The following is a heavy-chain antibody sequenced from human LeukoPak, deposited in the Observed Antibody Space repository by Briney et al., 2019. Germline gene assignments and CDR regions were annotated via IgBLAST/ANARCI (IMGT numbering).Heavy chain of an antibody. Sequence: SQTLSLTCTVSGGSISSGCYYWSWIRPPAGKGLEWIGRIYTSGSTNYNPSLKSRVTISVDTSKHQLSLKLSSVTAADTAVYYCARASPDGGNPHWGQGTLVTVPS. CDR1: GGSISSGCYY. V-gene: IGHV4-61*02. D-gene: IGHD4-23*01. CDR3: ARASPDGGNPH. J-gene: IGHJ4*02. CDR2: IYTSGST.